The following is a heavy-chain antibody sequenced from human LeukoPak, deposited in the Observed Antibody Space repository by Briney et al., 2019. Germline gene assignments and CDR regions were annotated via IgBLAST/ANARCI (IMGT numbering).Heavy chain of an antibody. CDR2: IYYSGST. CDR3: ARAQQLVLDGWSDAFDI. V-gene: IGHV4-30-4*08. Sequence: SETLSLTCTVPGGSISSGDYYWSWIRQPPGKGLEWIGYIYYSGSTYYNPSLKSRVTISVDTSKNQFSLKLSSVTAADTAVYYCARAQQLVLDGWSDAFDIWGQGTMVTVSS. CDR1: GGSISSGDYY. J-gene: IGHJ3*02. D-gene: IGHD6-13*01.